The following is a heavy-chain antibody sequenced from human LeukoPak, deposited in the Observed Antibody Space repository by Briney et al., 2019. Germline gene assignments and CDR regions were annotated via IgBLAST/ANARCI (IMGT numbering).Heavy chain of an antibody. CDR2: IRYDGSNK. J-gene: IGHJ4*02. D-gene: IGHD3-22*01. CDR3: AKDWSHDSSSMWCFDY. Sequence: GGSLRLSCAASGFTFSSYGMHWVRQAPGKGLEWVAFIRYDGSNKYYADSVKGRFTISRDNSKNTLYLQMNSLRAEDTAVYYCAKDWSHDSSSMWCFDYWGQGTLVTVSS. CDR1: GFTFSSYG. V-gene: IGHV3-30*02.